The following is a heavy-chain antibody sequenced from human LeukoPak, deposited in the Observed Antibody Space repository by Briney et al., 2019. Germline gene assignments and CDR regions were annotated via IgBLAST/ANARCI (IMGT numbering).Heavy chain of an antibody. CDR1: GFTFSSYS. CDR3: TRVGYIDEGIDY. J-gene: IGHJ4*02. D-gene: IGHD5-24*01. Sequence: GGSLRLSCAPSGFTFSSYSMNWVRQAPGKGLEWVANIKQDGSKKSYVDSVKGRFTISRDNAKNSLYLQMNSLRAEDTAIYYCTRVGYIDEGIDYWGQGTLVTVSS. CDR2: IKQDGSKK. V-gene: IGHV3-7*04.